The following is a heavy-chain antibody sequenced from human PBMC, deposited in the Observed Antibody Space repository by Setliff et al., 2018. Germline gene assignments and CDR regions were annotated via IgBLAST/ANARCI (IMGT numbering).Heavy chain of an antibody. D-gene: IGHD2-2*01. V-gene: IGHV4-59*08. CDR3: ASCRYQVPYDY. CDR1: GDSISDAS. CDR2: VFYNGAA. Sequence: PSETLSLTCTVSGDSISDASIMAWIRQPPGKGLEFIGYVFYNGAAKYDPSLKSRVTIFVDTSKNQFSLNLNSVTAADTGVYYCASCRYQVPYDYWGQGILVTVSS. J-gene: IGHJ4*02.